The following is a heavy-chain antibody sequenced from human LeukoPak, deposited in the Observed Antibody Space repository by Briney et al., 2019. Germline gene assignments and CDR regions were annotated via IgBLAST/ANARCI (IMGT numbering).Heavy chain of an antibody. CDR3: AREAYYYDSSGYYSPRYFDY. V-gene: IGHV3-33*01. CDR2: IWYDGSNK. J-gene: IGHJ4*03. Sequence: GGSLRLSCAAPGFTFSSYGMHWVRQAPGKGLEWVAVIWYDGSNKYYADSVKGRFTISRDNSKNTLYLQMNSLRAEDTAVYYCAREAYYYDSSGYYSPRYFDYWGQGTLVTVSS. D-gene: IGHD3-22*01. CDR1: GFTFSSYG.